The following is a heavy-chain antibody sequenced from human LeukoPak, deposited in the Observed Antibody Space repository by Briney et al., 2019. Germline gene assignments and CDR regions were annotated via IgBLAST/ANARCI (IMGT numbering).Heavy chain of an antibody. CDR1: GYTFTSYG. CDR2: ISAYNGNT. J-gene: IGHJ4*02. D-gene: IGHD3-9*01. CDR3: ARGGRYYDVLTGKDF. V-gene: IGHV1-18*04. Sequence: ASVKVSCKASGYTFTSYGISWVRQAPGQGLGWMGWISAYNGNTNYAQKLQGRVTMSTDTSTSTAYMELRSLISDDTAVYFCARGGRYYDVLTGKDFWGQGTLVTVSS.